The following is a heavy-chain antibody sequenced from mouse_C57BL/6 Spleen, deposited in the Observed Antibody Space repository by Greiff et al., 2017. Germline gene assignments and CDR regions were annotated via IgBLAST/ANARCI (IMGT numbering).Heavy chain of an antibody. V-gene: IGHV1-54*01. D-gene: IGHD1-1*01. CDR3: ARSEYYGSSYGFAY. CDR2: INPGSGGT. Sequence: QVQLKESGAELVRPGTSVKVSCKASGYAFTNYLIEWVKQRPGQGLEWIGVINPGSGGTNYNEKFKGKATLTADKSSSTAYMQLSSLTSEDSAVYFCARSEYYGSSYGFAYWGQGTLVTVSA. CDR1: GYAFTNYL. J-gene: IGHJ3*01.